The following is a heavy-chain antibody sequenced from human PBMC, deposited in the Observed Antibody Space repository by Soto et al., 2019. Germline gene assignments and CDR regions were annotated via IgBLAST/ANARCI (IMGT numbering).Heavy chain of an antibody. CDR1: GFTFSTYA. CDR3: AKDKGGRYCSRTSCLYSFDY. V-gene: IGHV3-23*01. CDR2: ISDGGSK. Sequence: EVQLLESGGGLVQPGGSRRLSCTASGFTFSTYARSWVRQAPGKGLEWVSTISDGGSKYYADSVKGRFTISKDNTKNTLYLEMNSLRAEDTAVYYCAKDKGGRYCSRTSCLYSFDYWGQGTLVTVSS. J-gene: IGHJ4*02. D-gene: IGHD2-2*01.